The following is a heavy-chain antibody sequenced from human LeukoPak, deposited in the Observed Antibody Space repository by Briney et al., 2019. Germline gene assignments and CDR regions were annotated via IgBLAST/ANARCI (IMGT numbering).Heavy chain of an antibody. Sequence: GGSLRLSCAASGFSFSVFWMHWVRQAPGKGPVWVSRIKTDGSITDYADSVKGRFTISRDNAKSTLYLQMNSLRAEDTAVYYCARDDGSYSRSPGFDYWGQGTLVTVSS. J-gene: IGHJ4*02. V-gene: IGHV3-74*01. CDR3: ARDDGSYSRSPGFDY. CDR2: IKTDGSIT. D-gene: IGHD1-26*01. CDR1: GFSFSVFW.